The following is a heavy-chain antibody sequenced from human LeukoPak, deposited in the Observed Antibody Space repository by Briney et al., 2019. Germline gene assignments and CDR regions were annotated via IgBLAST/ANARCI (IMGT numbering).Heavy chain of an antibody. CDR3: ASMAAAGWGIFDY. Sequence: GESLKISCKGSGNTFTNYWNGWVRQMPGKGLEWMGIISPGDSHATYSPSFQGQVTISADKSISTAYLQWSSLKASDTAMYYCASMAAAGWGIFDYWGQGTLVTVSS. CDR2: ISPGDSHA. J-gene: IGHJ4*02. D-gene: IGHD6-13*01. CDR1: GNTFTNYW. V-gene: IGHV5-51*01.